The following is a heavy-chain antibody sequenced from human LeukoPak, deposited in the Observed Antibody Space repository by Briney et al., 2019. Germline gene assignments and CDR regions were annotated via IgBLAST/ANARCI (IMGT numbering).Heavy chain of an antibody. D-gene: IGHD6-6*01. CDR1: GGSISSGGYS. CDR2: IYHSGST. J-gene: IGHJ4*02. CDR3: ARGLYSSSSGRARTKYYFDY. Sequence: PSQTLSLTCAVSGGSISSGGYSWSWIRQPPGKGLEWIGYIYHSGSTYYNPSLKSRVTISVDRSKNQFSLKLSSVTAADTAVYYCARGLYSSSSGRARTKYYFDYWGQGTLVTVSS. V-gene: IGHV4-30-2*01.